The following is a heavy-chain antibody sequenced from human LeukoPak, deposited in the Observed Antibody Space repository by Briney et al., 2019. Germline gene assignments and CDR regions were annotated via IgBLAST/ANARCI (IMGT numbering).Heavy chain of an antibody. J-gene: IGHJ4*02. CDR1: GYSISSGYY. V-gene: IGHV4-38-2*01. D-gene: IGHD5-18*01. CDR2: IYHSGST. CDR3: ARLYYSYGIMDFDY. Sequence: PSETLSLTCAVSGYSISSGYYWGWIRQPPGNGLEWIGSIYHSGSTYYNPSLKSRVTISVDTSKNQFSLKLSSVTAADTAVYYCARLYYSYGIMDFDYWGQGTLVTVSS.